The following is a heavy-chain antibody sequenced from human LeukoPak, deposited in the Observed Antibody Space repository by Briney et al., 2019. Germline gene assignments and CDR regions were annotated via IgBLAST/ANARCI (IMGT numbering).Heavy chain of an antibody. V-gene: IGHV1-69*13. CDR2: IIPIFGTA. CDR3: ASPYGDYLYYFDY. D-gene: IGHD4-17*01. Sequence: ASVKVSCKASGGTFSSYAISWVRQAPGQGLEWMGGIIPIFGTANYAQKFQGRVTITADESTSTAYMELSSLRSEDTAVYYCASPYGDYLYYFDYWGQGTLVTVSS. J-gene: IGHJ4*02. CDR1: GGTFSSYA.